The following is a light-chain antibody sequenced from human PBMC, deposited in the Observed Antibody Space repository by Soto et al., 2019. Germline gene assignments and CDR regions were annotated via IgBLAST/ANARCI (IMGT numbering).Light chain of an antibody. J-gene: IGLJ1*01. CDR3: ISYTSSSTYV. Sequence: SXXTQXASXSGXPGQSXXISXTXXSSDVGGYNYVAWYQQHPGKAPKLMIYVVSNRPSGVSNRFSGSKSGNTASLTISGLQAEDEADYYCISYTSSSTYVFGSGTKVT. CDR1: SSDVGGYNY. CDR2: VVS. V-gene: IGLV2-14*01.